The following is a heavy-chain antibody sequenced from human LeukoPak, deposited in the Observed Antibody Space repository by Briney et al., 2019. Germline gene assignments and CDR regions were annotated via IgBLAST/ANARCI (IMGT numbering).Heavy chain of an antibody. D-gene: IGHD6-25*01. J-gene: IGHJ4*02. V-gene: IGHV4-59*01. CDR2: IYYSGST. CDR3: ARVRSSGLDY. CDR1: GGSTSSYY. Sequence: SETLSLTCTVSGGSTSSYYWSWIRQPPGKGLEWIGYIYYSGSTNYNPSLKSRVTISVDTSKNQFSLKLSSVTAADTAVYYCARVRSSGLDYWGQGTLVTVSS.